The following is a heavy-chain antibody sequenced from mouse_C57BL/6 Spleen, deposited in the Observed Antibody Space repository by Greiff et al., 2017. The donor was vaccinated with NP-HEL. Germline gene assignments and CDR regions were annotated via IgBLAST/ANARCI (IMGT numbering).Heavy chain of an antibody. CDR1: GYTFTSYW. D-gene: IGHD2-2*01. CDR2: IDPNSGGT. CDR3: ASHYYGYDNYAMDY. J-gene: IGHJ4*01. V-gene: IGHV1-72*01. Sequence: QVQLQQPGAELVKPGASVKLSCKASGYTFTSYWMHWVKQRPGRGLEWIGRIDPNSGGTKYNEKFKSKATLTVDKPSSPAYMQLSSLTSEDSAVYYCASHYYGYDNYAMDYWGQGTSVTVSS.